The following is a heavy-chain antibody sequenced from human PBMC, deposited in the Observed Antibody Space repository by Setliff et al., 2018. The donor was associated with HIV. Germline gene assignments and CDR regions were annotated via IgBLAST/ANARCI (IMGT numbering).Heavy chain of an antibody. D-gene: IGHD6-13*01. J-gene: IGHJ1*01. CDR3: VRPIAAAGTDFQH. Sequence: GASVKVSCKASGYTFTGYYMHWVRQAPGQGLEWMGWINPNSGGTNYAQKFQGRVTMTRDTSISTAYMELSRLRSDDTAVYYCVRPIAAAGTDFQHWGQGTLVTVSS. CDR1: GYTFTGYY. CDR2: INPNSGGT. V-gene: IGHV1-2*02.